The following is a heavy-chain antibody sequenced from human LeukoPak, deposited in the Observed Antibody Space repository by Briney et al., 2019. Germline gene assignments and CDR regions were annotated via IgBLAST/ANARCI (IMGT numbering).Heavy chain of an antibody. D-gene: IGHD4-23*01. CDR3: ARDIDYGGNSDLDY. J-gene: IGHJ4*02. Sequence: GGSLRLSCAASGFTFSSYWMSWVRQAPGKGLEWVANIKQDGSEKYYVDSVKGRFTISRDNAKNSLYLQMNSLRAEDTAVYYCARDIDYGGNSDLDYWGQGTLVTVSS. CDR2: IKQDGSEK. V-gene: IGHV3-7*01. CDR1: GFTFSSYW.